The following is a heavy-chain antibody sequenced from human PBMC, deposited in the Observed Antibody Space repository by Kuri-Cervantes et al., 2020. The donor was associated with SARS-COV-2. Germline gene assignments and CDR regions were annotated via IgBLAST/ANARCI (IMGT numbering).Heavy chain of an antibody. J-gene: IGHJ4*02. V-gene: IGHV4-39*01. D-gene: IGHD3-22*01. CDR1: GGSISSSSYY. CDR2: IYYSGST. CDR3: ASAQGPYYYDSSGYYRFDY. Sequence: SETLSLTCTVSGGSISSSSYYWGWIRQPPGEGLEWIGSIYYSGSTYYNPSLKSRVTISVDTSKNQFSLKLSSVTAADTAVYYCASAQGPYYYDSSGYYRFDYWGQGTLVIVSS.